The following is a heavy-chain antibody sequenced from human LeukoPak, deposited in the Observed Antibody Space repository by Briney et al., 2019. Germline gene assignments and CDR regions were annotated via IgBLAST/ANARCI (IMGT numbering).Heavy chain of an antibody. CDR1: GGSISSGGYS. CDR3: AREPPPHRHRIAAAGAFDY. Sequence: PSETLSLTCTVSGGSISSGGYSWSWISQHPGKGLEWIGYIYYSGSTYYNPSLKSRVTISVDTSKNQFSLKLSSVTAADTAVYYCAREPPPHRHRIAAAGAFDYWGQGTLVTVSS. CDR2: IYYSGST. D-gene: IGHD6-13*01. J-gene: IGHJ4*02. V-gene: IGHV4-31*03.